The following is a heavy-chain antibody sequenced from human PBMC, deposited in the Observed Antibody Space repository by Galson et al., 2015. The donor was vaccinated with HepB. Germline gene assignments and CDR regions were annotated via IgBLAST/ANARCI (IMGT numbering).Heavy chain of an antibody. CDR2: ISYDGSNK. J-gene: IGHJ6*02. D-gene: IGHD4-17*01. Sequence: SLRLSCAASGFTFSSYAMHWVRQAPGKGLEWVAVISYDGSNKYYADSVKGRFTISRDNSKNTLYLQMNSLRAEDTAVYYCARDYGDYSGMGVWGQGTTVTVSS. CDR3: ARDYGDYSGMGV. CDR1: GFTFSSYA. V-gene: IGHV3-30-3*01.